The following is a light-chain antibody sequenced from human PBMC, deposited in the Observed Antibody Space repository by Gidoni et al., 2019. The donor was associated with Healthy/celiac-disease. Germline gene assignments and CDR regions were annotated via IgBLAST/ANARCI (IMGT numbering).Light chain of an antibody. J-gene: IGLJ2*01. Sequence: SWSPGQSITISCTGTSSDVGSYNLVSWYQQHPGKAPKLMIYEVSKRPSGVSNRFSGSKSGNTASLTISGLQAEDEADYYCCSYAGSSTLFGGGTKLTVL. CDR1: SSDVGSYNL. CDR3: CSYAGSSTL. CDR2: EVS. V-gene: IGLV2-23*02.